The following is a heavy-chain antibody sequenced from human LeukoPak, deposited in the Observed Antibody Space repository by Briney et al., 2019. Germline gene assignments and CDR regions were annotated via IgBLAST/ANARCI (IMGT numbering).Heavy chain of an antibody. CDR3: ARDYGDYFAFDI. D-gene: IGHD4-17*01. Sequence: SQTLSLTCAISGDSVSRTDAGWSWIRQSPSRGLEWLGRTYYRSNWYNDYAVSVKSRITINPDTSKNQFSLQLNSVTPEDTAVYYCARDYGDYFAFDIWGQGTMVTVSS. CDR2: TYYRSNWYN. V-gene: IGHV6-1*01. J-gene: IGHJ3*02. CDR1: GDSVSRTDAG.